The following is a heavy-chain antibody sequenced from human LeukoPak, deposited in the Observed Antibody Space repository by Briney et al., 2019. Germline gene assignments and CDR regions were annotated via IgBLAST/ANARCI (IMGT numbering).Heavy chain of an antibody. J-gene: IGHJ2*01. CDR3: AKISSDTMIVVVITNWYFDL. Sequence: GGSLRLSCAASGFTFSSYSMNWVRQAPGKGLEWVSAISGSGGSTYYADSVKGRFTISRDNSKNTLYLQMNSLRAEDTAVYYCAKISSDTMIVVVITNWYFDLWGRGTLVTVSS. CDR2: ISGSGGST. D-gene: IGHD3-22*01. V-gene: IGHV3-23*01. CDR1: GFTFSSYS.